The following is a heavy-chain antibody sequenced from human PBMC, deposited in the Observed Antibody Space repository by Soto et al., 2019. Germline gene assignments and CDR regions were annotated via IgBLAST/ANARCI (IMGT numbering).Heavy chain of an antibody. J-gene: IGHJ6*02. D-gene: IGHD2-15*01. Sequence: PGESLKISCKGSGYSFTSYWIGWVRQMPGKGLEWMGIIYPGDSDTRYSPSFQGQVTISADKSISTAYLQWSSLKASDTAMYYCARPYCSGGSCYYYGMDVWGQGTKVTVSS. CDR2: IYPGDSDT. CDR1: GYSFTSYW. CDR3: ARPYCSGGSCYYYGMDV. V-gene: IGHV5-51*01.